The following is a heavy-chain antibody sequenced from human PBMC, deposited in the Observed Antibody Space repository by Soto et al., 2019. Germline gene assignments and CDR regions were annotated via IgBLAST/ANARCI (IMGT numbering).Heavy chain of an antibody. Sequence: EVQLLESGGGLVQPGGSLRLSCETSGFSFNTHAMTWVRQAPGMGLEWVAVINYSGRTTFHAQSVKGRFTISRDNSRNSVFLQMDSLRAEDTAVYCCVKQRGSGKTYYYSMDVWGLGTTVIVSS. D-gene: IGHD3-10*01. V-gene: IGHV3-23*01. CDR2: INYSGRTT. CDR1: GFSFNTHA. CDR3: VKQRGSGKTYYYSMDV. J-gene: IGHJ6*02.